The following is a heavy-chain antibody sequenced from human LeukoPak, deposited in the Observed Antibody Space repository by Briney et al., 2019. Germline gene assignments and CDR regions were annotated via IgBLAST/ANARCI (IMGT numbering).Heavy chain of an antibody. J-gene: IGHJ4*02. D-gene: IGHD2-15*01. V-gene: IGHV1-46*01. CDR2: INPSGGST. CDR3: ASISGYCSGGSCFGFDY. CDR1: GYTFTSYY. Sequence: ASVKVSCKASGYTFTSYYMRWVRQAPGQGLEWMGIINPSGGSTSYAQKFQGRVTMTRDMSTSTVYMELSSLRSEDTAVYYCASISGYCSGGSCFGFDYWGQGTLVTVSS.